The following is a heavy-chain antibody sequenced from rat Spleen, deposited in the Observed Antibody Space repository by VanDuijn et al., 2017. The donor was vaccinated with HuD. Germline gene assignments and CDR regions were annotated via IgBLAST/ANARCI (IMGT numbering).Heavy chain of an antibody. Sequence: EVQLVESGGGLVQPGRSLKLSCAASGFTFSNYDMAWVRQAPTKGLEWVASISTGGGNTYYRDSVKGRFTISRDNAKSTLYLQMDSLSSEDTASYYCARFEQHLYPFDYWGQGVMVTVSS. V-gene: IGHV5S23*01. CDR2: ISTGGGNT. D-gene: IGHD1-2*01. CDR3: ARFEQHLYPFDY. CDR1: GFTFSNYD. J-gene: IGHJ2*01.